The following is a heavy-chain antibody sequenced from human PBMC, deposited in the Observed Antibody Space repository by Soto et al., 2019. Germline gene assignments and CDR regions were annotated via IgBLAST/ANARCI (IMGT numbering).Heavy chain of an antibody. D-gene: IGHD3-10*01. CDR1: GFTFSSYS. CDR2: IRSSSSYI. CDR3: AREGXIGVWFGEFPSLYYFDY. Sequence: GGSLRLSCAASGFTFSSYSMNWVRQAPGKGLGWVSSIRSSSSYIYYADSVKGRFTNTRDNANNSLYLQMNSLRAEDTAVYYCAREGXIGVWFGEFPSLYYFDYWGQGTLVTVSS. V-gene: IGHV3-21*01. J-gene: IGHJ4*02.